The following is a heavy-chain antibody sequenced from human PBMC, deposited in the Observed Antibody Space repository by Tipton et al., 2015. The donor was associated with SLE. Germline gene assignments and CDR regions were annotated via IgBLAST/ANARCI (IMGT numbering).Heavy chain of an antibody. D-gene: IGHD6-13*01. CDR3: ARVVAAAGTGSFDI. Sequence: SLRLSCVASGFTFSDYDMSWIRQAPGKGLEWVSHIRSSGSRTYYGDSVKGRFTISRDNAKNSLYLQMNSLRAEDTAVYYCARVVAAAGTGSFDIWGQGTMVTVSS. J-gene: IGHJ3*02. CDR2: IRSSGSRT. CDR1: GFTFSDYD. V-gene: IGHV3-11*04.